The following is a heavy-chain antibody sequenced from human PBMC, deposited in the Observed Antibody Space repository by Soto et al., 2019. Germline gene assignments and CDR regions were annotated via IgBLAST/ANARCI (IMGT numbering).Heavy chain of an antibody. CDR3: AKTMGQPLRFYYGMDV. Sequence: PGGSLRLSCAASGFTFSSYGMHWVRQAPGKGLEWVAVISYDGSNKYCADSVKGRFTISRDNSKNTLYLQMNSLRAEDTAVYYCAKTMGQPLRFYYGMDVWGQGTTVTVSS. CDR1: GFTFSSYG. CDR2: ISYDGSNK. J-gene: IGHJ6*02. V-gene: IGHV3-30*18. D-gene: IGHD2-2*01.